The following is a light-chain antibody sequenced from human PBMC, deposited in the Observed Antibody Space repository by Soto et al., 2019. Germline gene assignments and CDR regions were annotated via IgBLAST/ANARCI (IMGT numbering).Light chain of an antibody. V-gene: IGLV2-23*01. J-gene: IGLJ1*01. CDR3: SSYTSSSIYV. CDR1: SSDVGGYNL. CDR2: EGT. Sequence: QSVLTQPASVSGSPGQSITVSCAGTSSDVGGYNLVSWYQQHPGKAPKLIIYEGTERPSGISPRFSGSKSGNTASLTISGLQAEDEADYYCSSYTSSSIYVFXSGTKVTVL.